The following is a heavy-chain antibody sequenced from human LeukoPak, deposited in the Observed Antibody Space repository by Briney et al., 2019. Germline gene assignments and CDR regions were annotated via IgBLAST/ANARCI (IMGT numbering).Heavy chain of an antibody. CDR3: ARDGGIAAAGTVSAFDP. V-gene: IGHV1-2*02. CDR2: INPNSGGT. CDR1: GYTFTSYD. Sequence: ASVKVSCKASGYTFTSYDINWVRQATGQGLEWMGWINPNSGGTNYAQKFQGRVTMTRDTSISTAYMELSRLRSDDTAVYYCARDGGIAAAGTVSAFDPWGQGTLVTVSS. J-gene: IGHJ5*02. D-gene: IGHD6-13*01.